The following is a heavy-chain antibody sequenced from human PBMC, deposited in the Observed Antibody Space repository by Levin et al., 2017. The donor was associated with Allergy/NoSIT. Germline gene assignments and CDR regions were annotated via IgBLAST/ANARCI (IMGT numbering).Heavy chain of an antibody. CDR2: IHYRGST. CDR1: GGSIISSSYS. Sequence: GSLRLSCTVSGGSIISSSYSWGWIRQPPGTGLEWIGSIHYRGSTYYNPSLKSRLTISVDTSKNQFSLKLSSVTAADTAVYFCARHPPLIWFGTTDAFDIWGQGTMVTVSS. J-gene: IGHJ3*02. V-gene: IGHV4-39*01. CDR3: ARHPPLIWFGTTDAFDI. D-gene: IGHD3-10*01.